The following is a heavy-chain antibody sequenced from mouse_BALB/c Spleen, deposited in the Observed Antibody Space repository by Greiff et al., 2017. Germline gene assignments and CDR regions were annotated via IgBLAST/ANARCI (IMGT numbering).Heavy chain of an antibody. CDR1: GFTFSSYA. Sequence: EVQRVESGGGLVKPGGSLKLSCAASGFTFSSYAMSWVRQTPEKRLEWVASISSGGSTYYPDSVKGRFTISRDNARNILYLQMSSLRSEDTAMYYCARDAVGYEAWFAYWGQGTRVTVSA. CDR3: ARDAVGYEAWFAY. J-gene: IGHJ3*01. D-gene: IGHD2-14*01. V-gene: IGHV5-6-5*01. CDR2: ISSGGST.